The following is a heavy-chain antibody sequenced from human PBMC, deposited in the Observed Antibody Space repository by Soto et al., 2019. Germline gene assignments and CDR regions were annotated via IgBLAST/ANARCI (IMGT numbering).Heavy chain of an antibody. D-gene: IGHD7-27*01. CDR2: IIPIFGTA. CDR1: GGTFSSYA. Sequence: SVKASCKASGGTFSSYAISWVRQAPGRGLEWMGGIIPIFGTANYAQKFQGRVTITADESTSTAYMGLSSLRSEDTAVYYCARDFWGSPHYGMDVWGQGTTVTVSS. CDR3: ARDFWGSPHYGMDV. V-gene: IGHV1-69*01. J-gene: IGHJ6*02.